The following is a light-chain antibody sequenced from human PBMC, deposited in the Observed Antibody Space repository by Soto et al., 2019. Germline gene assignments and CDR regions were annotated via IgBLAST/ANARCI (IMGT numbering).Light chain of an antibody. CDR1: DSDVGGYNY. Sequence: QSVLTQPASVSGSPGQSITISCTGTDSDVGGYNYVSWYQQHPGKAPKLMIYEVINRPSGVSNRFSGSKSANTPSLTISGLQAEDEADYYCSSYTSSSTLVFGGGTKLTVL. CDR2: EVI. J-gene: IGLJ3*02. CDR3: SSYTSSSTLV. V-gene: IGLV2-14*03.